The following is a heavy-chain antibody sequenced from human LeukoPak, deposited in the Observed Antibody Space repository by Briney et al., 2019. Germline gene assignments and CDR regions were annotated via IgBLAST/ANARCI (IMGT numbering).Heavy chain of an antibody. CDR1: GFTFTRNC. CDR2: IPPDGDTA. Sequence: PGGSLRLSCVASGFTFTRNCMHWVRQAPGKGLEWVAAIPPDGDTAYYADSVKGRFIISRDNSKNTQDLQMNSLRIEDSAVYYCATGSTYYYDSWGQGTLVTVSS. CDR3: ATGSTYYYDS. J-gene: IGHJ5*01. V-gene: IGHV3-30*03. D-gene: IGHD3-3*01.